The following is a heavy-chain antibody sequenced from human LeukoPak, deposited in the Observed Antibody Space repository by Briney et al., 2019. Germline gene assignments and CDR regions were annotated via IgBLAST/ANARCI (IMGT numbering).Heavy chain of an antibody. D-gene: IGHD1-26*01. J-gene: IGHJ3*02. CDR1: GGSISSYY. CDR2: IYYSGTT. Sequence: SETLSLTCTVSGGSISSYYWSWIRQPPGKGLEWIGYIYYSGTTNYNPSLKSRVTISVDTSKNQFSLKLSSVTAADTAVYYCARDSRRELLHAFDIWGQGTMVTVSS. CDR3: ARDSRRELLHAFDI. V-gene: IGHV4-59*01.